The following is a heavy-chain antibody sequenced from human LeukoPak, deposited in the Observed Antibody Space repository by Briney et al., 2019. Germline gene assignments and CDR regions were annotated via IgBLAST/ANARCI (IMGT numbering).Heavy chain of an antibody. CDR1: GGSFSGYY. V-gene: IGHV4-34*01. J-gene: IGHJ6*02. CDR2: INHSGST. CDR3: ARGRRPYYYGMDV. Sequence: PSETLSLTCAVYGGSFSGYYWSWIRQPPGKGLEWIGGINHSGSTNYNPSLKSRVTISVGTSKNQFSLKLSSVTAADTAVYYCARGRRPYYYGMDVWGQGTTVTVSS.